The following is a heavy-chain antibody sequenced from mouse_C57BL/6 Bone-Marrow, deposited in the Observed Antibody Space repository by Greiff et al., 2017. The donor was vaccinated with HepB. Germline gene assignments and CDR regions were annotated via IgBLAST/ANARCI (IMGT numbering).Heavy chain of an antibody. CDR3: TTVSLITTVVATDY. V-gene: IGHV14-4*01. CDR2: IDPENGDT. J-gene: IGHJ4*01. CDR1: GFNIKDDY. Sequence: VQLQQSGAELVRPGASVKLSCTASGFNIKDDYMHWVKQRPEQGLEWIGWIDPENGDTEYASKFQGKATITADTTSNTAYLQLSSLTSEDTAVSYCTTVSLITTVVATDYWGQGTSVTVSA. D-gene: IGHD1-1*01.